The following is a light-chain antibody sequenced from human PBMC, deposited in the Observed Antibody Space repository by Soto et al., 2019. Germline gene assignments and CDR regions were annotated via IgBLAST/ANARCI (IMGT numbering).Light chain of an antibody. V-gene: IGLV2-14*01. J-gene: IGLJ1*01. CDR2: EVS. CDR1: SSDVGGYNY. Sequence: QSALTQPASVSGSPGQSITISCTGTSSDVGGYNYVSWFQHHPGKAPKLIIYEVSYRPSGVSARFSGSKSGDTASLTISGLQAEDEADYYCPSFTNTITRYAFGTGTKLTVL. CDR3: PSFTNTITRYA.